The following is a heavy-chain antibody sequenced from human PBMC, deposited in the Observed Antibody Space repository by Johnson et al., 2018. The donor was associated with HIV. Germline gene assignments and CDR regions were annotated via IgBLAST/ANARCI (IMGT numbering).Heavy chain of an antibody. CDR3: ARDDRPDGFDI. J-gene: IGHJ3*02. V-gene: IGHV3-30*14. CDR1: GFTFSSYA. CDR2: ISSGGTT. Sequence: QVQLVESGGGVVQPGRSLRLSCAASGFTFSSYAMHWVRQAPGEGLEWVSIISSGGTTYYADSVKGRFTVSRDNSGNTLYLQMNSLRTEDTALYYCARDDRPDGFDIWGQGTMVTVSS.